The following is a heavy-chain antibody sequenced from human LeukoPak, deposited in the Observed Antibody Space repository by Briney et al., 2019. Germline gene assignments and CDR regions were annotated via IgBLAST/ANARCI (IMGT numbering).Heavy chain of an antibody. CDR3: ARLAGDYVGGYYYMDV. V-gene: IGHV3-30*02. D-gene: IGHD4-17*01. CDR1: GFTFSSYG. J-gene: IGHJ6*03. Sequence: GGSLRLSCAASGFTFSSYGMHWVRQAPGKGLEWVAFIRYDGSNKYYADSVKGRFTISRDNSKNTLYLQMNSLRAEDTAVYYCARLAGDYVGGYYYMDVWGKGTTVTVSS. CDR2: IRYDGSNK.